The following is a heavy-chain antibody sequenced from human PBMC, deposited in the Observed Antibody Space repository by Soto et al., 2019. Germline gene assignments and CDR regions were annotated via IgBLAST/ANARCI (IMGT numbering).Heavy chain of an antibody. CDR1: GFAFANYA. CDR2: IGGGGGST. CDR3: AKERLGRGADY. V-gene: IGHV3-23*01. D-gene: IGHD1-1*01. Sequence: EVQLLESGGDLVQPGGSLRLSCAASGFAFANYAMTWVRQAPGKGLEWVSTIGGGGGSTYYADPVKGRFTISRDNSKNTVYLQMNSLRAEETAVYFCAKERLGRGADYWGQGTLVTVSS. J-gene: IGHJ4*02.